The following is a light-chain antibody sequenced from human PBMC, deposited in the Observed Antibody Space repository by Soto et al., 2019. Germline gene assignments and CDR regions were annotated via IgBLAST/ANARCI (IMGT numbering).Light chain of an antibody. CDR3: QQRVNWPPFT. Sequence: EIVLTQSPATLSLSPGERATLSCRASQSISSFLAWYQQKPGQAPRLLIYDASNRATGIPARFSGSGSGTDFTLTISSLEPEDFAVYYWQQRVNWPPFTFGPGTKVDV. CDR1: QSISSF. J-gene: IGKJ3*01. CDR2: DAS. V-gene: IGKV3-11*01.